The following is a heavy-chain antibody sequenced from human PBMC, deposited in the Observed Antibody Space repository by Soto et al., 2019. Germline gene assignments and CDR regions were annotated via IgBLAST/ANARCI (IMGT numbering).Heavy chain of an antibody. J-gene: IGHJ4*02. Sequence: VSLRLSCAVSGFNVMSYWMSWVRQAPGKGLEWVASVKEDGSELYYLHSVRGRFSMTRDSAGNALHLTMNYLSAEDTGVYFCARDIGFDYVNWGQGIPVTVSS. CDR3: ARDIGFDYVN. D-gene: IGHD3-16*01. CDR2: VKEDGSEL. CDR1: GFNVMSYW. V-gene: IGHV3-7*01.